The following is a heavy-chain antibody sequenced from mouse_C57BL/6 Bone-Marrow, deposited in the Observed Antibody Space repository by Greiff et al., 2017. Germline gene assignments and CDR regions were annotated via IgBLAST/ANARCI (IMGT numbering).Heavy chain of an antibody. CDR3: AREGECYGSEG. Sequence: VQLQQSGAELVRPGASVKMSCKASGYTFTSYTMHWVKQRPGQGLEWIGYINPSSGYTKYNQKFKDKATLTADKSSSTAYMRLSSLPSEDSAVFNYAREGECYGSEGWGTGTTVTVSS. V-gene: IGHV1-4*01. J-gene: IGHJ1*03. D-gene: IGHD1-1*01. CDR2: INPSSGYT. CDR1: GYTFTSYT.